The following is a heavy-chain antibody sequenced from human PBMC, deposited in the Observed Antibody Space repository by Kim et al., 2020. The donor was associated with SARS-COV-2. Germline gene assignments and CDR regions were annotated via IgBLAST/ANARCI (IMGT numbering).Heavy chain of an antibody. CDR2: IWYDGSNK. J-gene: IGHJ4*02. Sequence: GGSLRLSCAASGFTFSSYAMHWVRQAPGKGLEWVAVIWYDGSNKYYADSVKGRFTISRDNSKNTLYLQMNSLRAEDTAVYYCAKDQVAAADTLDYWGQGTLVTVSS. CDR1: GFTFSSYA. V-gene: IGHV3-33*06. D-gene: IGHD6-13*01. CDR3: AKDQVAAADTLDY.